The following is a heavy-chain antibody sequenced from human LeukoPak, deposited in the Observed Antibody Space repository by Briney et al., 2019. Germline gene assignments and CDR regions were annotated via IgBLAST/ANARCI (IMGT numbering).Heavy chain of an antibody. V-gene: IGHV4-34*12. CDR2: IIHDGRV. J-gene: IGHJ5*02. D-gene: IGHD2-21*01. CDR3: VTGLILAES. CDR1: SDSLSSYY. Sequence: PSETLSLTCAVYSDSLSSYYRSWIRQPPGKGLEWIGKIIHDGRVTYNASLGTRVSISADTSKNHFTLELKSVTATDTAIYYCVTGLILAESWGQGTLVTVSS.